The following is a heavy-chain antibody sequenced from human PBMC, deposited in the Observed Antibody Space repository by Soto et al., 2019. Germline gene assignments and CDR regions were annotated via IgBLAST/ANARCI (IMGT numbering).Heavy chain of an antibody. Sequence: GASVKVSCKASGYTFTSYAMHWVRQAPGQRLEWMGWINAGNGNTKYSQKFQGRVTITRDTSASTAYMELSSLRSEDTAVYYCARVQDSKDLGELSYYFDYWGQGTLVTVSS. J-gene: IGHJ4*02. CDR3: ARVQDSKDLGELSYYFDY. CDR2: INAGNGNT. V-gene: IGHV1-3*01. D-gene: IGHD3-16*02. CDR1: GYTFTSYA.